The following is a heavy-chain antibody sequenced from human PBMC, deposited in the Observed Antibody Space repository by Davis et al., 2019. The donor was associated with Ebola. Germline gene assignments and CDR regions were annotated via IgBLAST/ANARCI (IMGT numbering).Heavy chain of an antibody. D-gene: IGHD6-13*01. CDR1: GGTLTSYA. V-gene: IGHV7-4-1*02. J-gene: IGHJ4*02. CDR3: ARGIAAQLFDY. Sequence: AASVKVSCKAVGGTLTSYAMTWVRQAPGQGLEWMGWININTGNPTYAQGFTGRFVFSLDTSVSTAYLQITSLKAEDTAVYYCARGIAAQLFDYWGQGTLVTVSS. CDR2: ININTGNP.